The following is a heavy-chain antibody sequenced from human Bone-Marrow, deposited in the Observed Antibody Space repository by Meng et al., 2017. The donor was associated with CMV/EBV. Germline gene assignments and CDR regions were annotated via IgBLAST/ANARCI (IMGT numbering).Heavy chain of an antibody. CDR1: GFTFSSYA. J-gene: IGHJ4*02. D-gene: IGHD3-22*01. CDR3: AKVFGVDYYDSSGYYYVDYFDY. Sequence: GGSLRLSCAASGFTFSSYAMSWVRQAPGKGLEWVSVIYSGGSSTYYADSVKGRFTISRDNSKNTLYLQMNSLRAEDTAVYYCAKVFGVDYYDSSGYYYVDYFDYWGQGTRVTVSS. CDR2: IYSGGSST. V-gene: IGHV3-23*03.